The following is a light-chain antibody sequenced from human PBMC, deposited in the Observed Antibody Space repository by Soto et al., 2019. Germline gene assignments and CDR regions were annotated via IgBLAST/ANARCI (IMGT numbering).Light chain of an antibody. CDR3: SSCTTSSTPLYV. Sequence: QSVLAQPASVSGSPGQSIAISCTGTSSDVGTNNYVSWYQQHPGKAPKLIIYDVSNRPSGVSDRFSGSKSGNTASLTISGLQAEDEADYYCSSCTTSSTPLYVFGTGTKVTVL. CDR2: DVS. V-gene: IGLV2-14*01. CDR1: SSDVGTNNY. J-gene: IGLJ1*01.